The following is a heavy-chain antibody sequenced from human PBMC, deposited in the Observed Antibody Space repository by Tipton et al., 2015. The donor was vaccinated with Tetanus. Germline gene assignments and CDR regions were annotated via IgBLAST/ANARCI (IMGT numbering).Heavy chain of an antibody. CDR3: ARASHFQWERVRLDY. CDR1: GGSTHSHY. Sequence: GLVKPSETLSLSCTASGGSTHSHYWSWIRQSAAKGLEWIGRINTSGSSDYNPSLRGRVTMSIDTSGNRFSLDLTSVTAADTAIYYCARASHFQWERVRLDYWGQGLRVTVSS. D-gene: IGHD1-1*01. CDR2: INTSGSS. J-gene: IGHJ4*02. V-gene: IGHV4-4*07.